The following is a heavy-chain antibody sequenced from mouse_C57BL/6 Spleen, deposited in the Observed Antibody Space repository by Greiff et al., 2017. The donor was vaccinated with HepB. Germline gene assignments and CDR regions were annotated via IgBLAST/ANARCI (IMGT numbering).Heavy chain of an antibody. D-gene: IGHD3-2*02. J-gene: IGHJ1*03. V-gene: IGHV3-6*01. CDR1: GYSITSGYY. CDR3: ARGSGPEEYFDV. Sequence: EVQVVESGPGLVKPSQSLSLTCSVTGYSITSGYYWNWIRQFPGNKLEWMGYISYDGSNNYNPSLKNRISITRDTSKNQFFLKLNSVTTEDTATYYCARGSGPEEYFDVWGTGTTVTVSS. CDR2: ISYDGSN.